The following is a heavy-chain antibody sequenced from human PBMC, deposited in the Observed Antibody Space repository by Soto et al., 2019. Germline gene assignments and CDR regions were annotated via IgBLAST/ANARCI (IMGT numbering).Heavy chain of an antibody. Sequence: GGSLRLSCAASGFTFSSYAVSWVRQAPGKGLVWVSRINGDGGSTSYADSVKGRFTISRDNAKNTLYLQMNSLRAEDTAVYYCARGIKNYYGVDVWGQGTTVTVSS. J-gene: IGHJ6*02. CDR1: GFTFSSYA. CDR3: ARGIKNYYGVDV. CDR2: INGDGGST. V-gene: IGHV3-74*01.